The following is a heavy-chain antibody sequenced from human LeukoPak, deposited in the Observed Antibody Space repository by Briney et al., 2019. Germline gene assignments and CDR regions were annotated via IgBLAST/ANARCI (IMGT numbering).Heavy chain of an antibody. Sequence: GGSLRLSCAASGFTFSSYSMNWVRQAPGKGLEWVSSISSSSSYIYYADSVKGRFTISRDNAENSLYLQMNSLRAEDTAVYYCARDGGHITIFGVVTEGNYYFDYWGQGTLVTVSS. CDR2: ISSSSSYI. CDR1: GFTFSSYS. CDR3: ARDGGHITIFGVVTEGNYYFDY. D-gene: IGHD3-3*01. V-gene: IGHV3-21*01. J-gene: IGHJ4*02.